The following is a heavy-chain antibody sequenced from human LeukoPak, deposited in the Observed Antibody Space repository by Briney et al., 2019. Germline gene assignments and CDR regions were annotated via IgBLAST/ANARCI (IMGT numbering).Heavy chain of an antibody. D-gene: IGHD2-2*01. CDR2: INPSGGST. CDR1: GYTFTSYY. Sequence: ASVKVSCKASGYTFTSYYMHWVRQAPGQGLEWMGIINPSGGSTSYAQKFQGRVTMTRDTSTSTVYMELSSLRSEDTAVYYCARDHCSSTSCYYAFDIWGQGTMVTVSS. CDR3: ARDHCSSTSCYYAFDI. V-gene: IGHV1-46*01. J-gene: IGHJ3*02.